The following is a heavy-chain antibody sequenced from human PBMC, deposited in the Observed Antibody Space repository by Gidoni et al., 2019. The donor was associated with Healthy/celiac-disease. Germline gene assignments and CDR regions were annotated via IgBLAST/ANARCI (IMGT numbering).Heavy chain of an antibody. Sequence: EVQLLESGGGLVQPGGSLRLSCAASGFTFSSYAMSWVRQAPGKGLEWVSAISGRGGSTYYADSVKGRFTISRDNSKNTLYLQMNSLRAEDTAVYYCAKLLWFRELLGTDAFDIWGQGTMVTVSS. V-gene: IGHV3-23*01. J-gene: IGHJ3*02. CDR1: GFTFSSYA. D-gene: IGHD3-10*01. CDR2: ISGRGGST. CDR3: AKLLWFRELLGTDAFDI.